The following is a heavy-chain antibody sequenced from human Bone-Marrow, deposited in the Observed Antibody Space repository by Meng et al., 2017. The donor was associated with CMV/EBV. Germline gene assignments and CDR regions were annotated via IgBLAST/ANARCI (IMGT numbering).Heavy chain of an antibody. J-gene: IGHJ4*02. V-gene: IGHV3-11*01. CDR2: ISSSGSTI. Sequence: LSLTCAASGFTFSSYAMSWIRQAPGKGLEWVSYISSSGSTIYYADSVKGRFTISRDNAKNSLYLQMNSLRAEDTAVYYCARVYSYGDYYFDYWGQGTLVTVSS. CDR1: GFTFSSYA. D-gene: IGHD5-18*01. CDR3: ARVYSYGDYYFDY.